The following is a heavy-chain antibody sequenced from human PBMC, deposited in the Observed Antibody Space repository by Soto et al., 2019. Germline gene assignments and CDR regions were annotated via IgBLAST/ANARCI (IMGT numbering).Heavy chain of an antibody. CDR3: AREAVAAAGTDNWFDP. V-gene: IGHV1-3*01. CDR1: GYTFSSYD. D-gene: IGHD6-13*01. J-gene: IGHJ5*02. Sequence: VASVKVSCKASGYTFSSYDIHWVRQAPGQRLEWMGWINAGNTNTRYSRKFQGRVTITRDTSATTAYMELNSLRSEDTAVYYCAREAVAAAGTDNWFDPWGQGTLVTV. CDR2: INAGNTNT.